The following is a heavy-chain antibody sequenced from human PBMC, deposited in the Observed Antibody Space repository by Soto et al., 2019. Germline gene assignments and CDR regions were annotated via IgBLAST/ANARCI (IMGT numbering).Heavy chain of an antibody. D-gene: IGHD3-3*01. Sequence: SETLSLTCTVSGGSISSSSYYWGWIRQPPGKGLEWIGSIYYSGSTYYNPSLKSRVTISVDTSKDQFSLKLSSVTAADTAVYYCASRAEITISSGSRIYGMDVWGQGTTVTVSS. CDR2: IYYSGST. CDR3: ASRAEITISSGSRIYGMDV. V-gene: IGHV4-39*01. J-gene: IGHJ6*02. CDR1: GGSISSSSYY.